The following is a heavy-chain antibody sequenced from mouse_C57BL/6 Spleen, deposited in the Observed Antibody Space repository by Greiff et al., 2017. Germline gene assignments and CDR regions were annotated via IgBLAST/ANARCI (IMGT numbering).Heavy chain of an antibody. CDR2: INPGSGGT. J-gene: IGHJ1*03. CDR1: GYAFTNYL. D-gene: IGHD1-1*01. CDR3: ARSYCGSSYYWYFDV. Sequence: VQLQQSGAELVRPGTSVKVSCKASGYAFTNYLIEWVKQRPGQGLEWIGVINPGSGGTNYNEKFKGKATLTADKSSSTAYMQLSSLTSEDSAVDVCARSYCGSSYYWYFDVWGTGTTVTVSS. V-gene: IGHV1-54*01.